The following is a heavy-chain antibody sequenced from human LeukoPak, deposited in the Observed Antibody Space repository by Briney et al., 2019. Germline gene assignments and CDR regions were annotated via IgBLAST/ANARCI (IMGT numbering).Heavy chain of an antibody. J-gene: IGHJ4*02. V-gene: IGHV4-34*01. CDR3: ARGSYDFWSGYSEPQFGY. CDR2: INHSGST. D-gene: IGHD3-3*01. Sequence: SETLSLTCAVYGGSFSGYYWSWIRQPPGTGLEWIGEINHSGSTNYNPSLKSRVTISVDTSKNQFSLKLSSVTAADTAVYYCARGSYDFWSGYSEPQFGYWGQGTLVTVSS. CDR1: GGSFSGYY.